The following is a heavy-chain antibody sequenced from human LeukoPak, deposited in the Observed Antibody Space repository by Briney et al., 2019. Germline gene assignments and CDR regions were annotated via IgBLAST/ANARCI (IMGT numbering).Heavy chain of an antibody. J-gene: IGHJ4*02. CDR1: GGSISSGSYY. CDR3: ARGGLDSSSDY. V-gene: IGHV4-61*02. D-gene: IGHD6-6*01. CDR2: IYTSGST. Sequence: SQTLSLTCTVSGGSISSGSYYWGWIRRPAGRGREWIGRIYTSGSTNYNPSLKSRVTISVDTSKNQFSLKLSSVTAADTAVYYCARGGLDSSSDYWGQGTLVTASS.